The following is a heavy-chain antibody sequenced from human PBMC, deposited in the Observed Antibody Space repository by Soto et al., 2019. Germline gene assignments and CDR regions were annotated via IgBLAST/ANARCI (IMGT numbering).Heavy chain of an antibody. CDR1: GFTFSSYG. J-gene: IGHJ4*02. CDR2: IWYDGSNK. D-gene: IGHD5-12*01. Sequence: AGGSLRLSCAASGFTFSSYGMHWVRQAPGKGLEWVAVIWYDGSNKYYADSVKGRFTISRDNSKNTLYLQMNSLRAEDTAVYYCARKSGYDLVDYWGQGTLVTVSS. CDR3: ARKSGYDLVDY. V-gene: IGHV3-33*01.